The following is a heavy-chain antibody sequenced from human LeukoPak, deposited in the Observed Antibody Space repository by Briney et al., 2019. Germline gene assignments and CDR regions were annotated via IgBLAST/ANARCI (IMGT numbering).Heavy chain of an antibody. J-gene: IGHJ4*02. CDR3: AKESGDYSVDY. CDR2: ISYDGSNK. D-gene: IGHD7-27*01. CDR1: GFTFSSYG. V-gene: IGHV3-30*18. Sequence: GGSLRLSCAASGFTFSSYGMHWVRQAPGKGLEWVAVISYDGSNKYYADSVKGRFTISRDNSKNTLYLQMNSLRAEDTAVYYCAKESGDYSVDYWGQGTLVTVSS.